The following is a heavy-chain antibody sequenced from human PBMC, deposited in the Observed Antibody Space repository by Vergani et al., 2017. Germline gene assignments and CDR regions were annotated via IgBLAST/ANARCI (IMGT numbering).Heavy chain of an antibody. V-gene: IGHV1-46*01. J-gene: IGHJ6*02. D-gene: IGHD3-3*01. CDR2: INPSGGST. CDR1: GYTFTSYY. CDR3: AREGVLRFPPYGMDV. Sequence: QVQLVQSGAEVKKPGASVKVSCKASGYTFTSYYMHWVRQAPGQGLEWMGIINPSGGSTSYAQKFQGRVTMTRDTSTSTVYMELSSLRSEDTAVYYCAREGVLRFPPYGMDVWGQGTTVTVSS.